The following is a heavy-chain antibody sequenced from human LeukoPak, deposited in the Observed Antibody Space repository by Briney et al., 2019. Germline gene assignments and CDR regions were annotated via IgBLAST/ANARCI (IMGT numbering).Heavy chain of an antibody. CDR3: AKLPAAYGYDEGTDY. J-gene: IGHJ4*02. Sequence: AGGSLRLSCAASGFTFDDYGMSWVRQAPGKGLEWVSGINWNGGSTGYADSVKGRFTISRDNSKNSLYLQMNSLRTEDTALYYCAKLPAAYGYDEGTDYWGQGTLVTVSS. D-gene: IGHD2-2*03. CDR2: INWNGGST. V-gene: IGHV3-20*04. CDR1: GFTFDDYG.